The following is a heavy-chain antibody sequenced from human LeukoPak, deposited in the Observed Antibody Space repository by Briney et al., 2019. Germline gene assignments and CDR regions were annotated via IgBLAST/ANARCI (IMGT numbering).Heavy chain of an antibody. D-gene: IGHD3-16*02. V-gene: IGHV3-74*01. Sequence: GGSLRLSCAASGFTFSSYWMHWVRQAPGKGLVWVSRIDSDGRSTTYADSVKGRFTVSRDNAKNSLYLQMNSLRAEDTAVYYCARLYSYDSLDYWGQGTLVIVSS. CDR2: IDSDGRST. J-gene: IGHJ4*02. CDR1: GFTFSSYW. CDR3: ARLYSYDSLDY.